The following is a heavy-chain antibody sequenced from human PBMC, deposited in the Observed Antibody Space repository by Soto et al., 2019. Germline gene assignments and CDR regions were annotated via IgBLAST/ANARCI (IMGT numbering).Heavy chain of an antibody. CDR2: INPYTGGT. V-gene: IGHV1-2*02. Sequence: GASVKVSCKASGYTFTGYYVLWVRQAPGQGPECMGWINPYTGGTNYAQKFQGRVAMTRDTSINTAYMELSKLISDDTAVYYCATQFHHCGGDCYRGPYFGMDVWGQGTTVTVSS. CDR1: GYTFTGYY. CDR3: ATQFHHCGGDCYRGPYFGMDV. J-gene: IGHJ6*02. D-gene: IGHD2-21*02.